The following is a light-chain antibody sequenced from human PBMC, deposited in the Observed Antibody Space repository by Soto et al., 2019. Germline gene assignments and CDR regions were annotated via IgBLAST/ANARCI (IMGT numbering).Light chain of an antibody. CDR2: GNS. CDR3: QSSDSSLSGVL. V-gene: IGLV1-40*01. Sequence: QSVLTQPPSVSGAPGQRVTISCTGSSSNTGAGYDVHWYQHLPGTAPKLLIYGNSNRPSGVPDRFSGSKSGTSAALAITGLQAEDEADYYCQSSDSSLSGVLFGGGTKLTVL. J-gene: IGLJ2*01. CDR1: SSNTGAGYD.